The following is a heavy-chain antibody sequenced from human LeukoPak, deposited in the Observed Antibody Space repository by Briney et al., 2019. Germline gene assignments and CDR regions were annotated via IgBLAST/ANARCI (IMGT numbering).Heavy chain of an antibody. D-gene: IGHD3-10*01. CDR2: ISGSGGST. Sequence: GGSLRLSCAASGFSFSTYWMSWIRQAPGKGLEWVLAISGSGGSTYYADSVKGRFTISRDNSKNMLYLQMNSLRAEDTAVYYCAKDPDGDSNYWGQGTLVTVSS. CDR1: GFSFSTYW. CDR3: AKDPDGDSNY. V-gene: IGHV3-23*01. J-gene: IGHJ4*02.